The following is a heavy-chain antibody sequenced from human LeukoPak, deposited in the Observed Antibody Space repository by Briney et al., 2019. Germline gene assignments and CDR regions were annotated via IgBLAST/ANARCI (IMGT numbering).Heavy chain of an antibody. V-gene: IGHV4-39*07. CDR1: GGSISSSSYY. CDR2: IYYSGST. J-gene: IGHJ1*01. CDR3: AREGITMIPEYFHH. Sequence: RPSETLSLTCTVSGGSISSSSYYWGWIRQPPGKGLEWIGSIYYSGSTYYNPSLKSRVTISVDTSKNQFSLKLSSVTAADTAVYYCAREGITMIPEYFHHWGQGTLVTVSS. D-gene: IGHD3-22*01.